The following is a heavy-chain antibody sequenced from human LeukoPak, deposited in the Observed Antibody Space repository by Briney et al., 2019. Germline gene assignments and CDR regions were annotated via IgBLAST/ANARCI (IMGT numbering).Heavy chain of an antibody. Sequence: SETLSLTCTVSGGSISSSGHSWGWIRQPPGKGLEWTGTIYYTGRTYYNPSLESRVTISVDTSKNQFSLRLSSVTAADTAVYYCARQLEAAGGYDYWGQGTLVTVSS. CDR3: ARQLEAAGGYDY. CDR1: GGSISSSGHS. J-gene: IGHJ4*02. CDR2: IYYTGRT. V-gene: IGHV4-39*01. D-gene: IGHD6-13*01.